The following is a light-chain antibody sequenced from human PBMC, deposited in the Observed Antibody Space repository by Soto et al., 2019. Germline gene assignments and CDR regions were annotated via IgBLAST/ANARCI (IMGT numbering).Light chain of an antibody. V-gene: IGKV1-9*01. CDR2: SAS. CDR1: QGISSY. J-gene: IGKJ5*01. CDR3: QHLNSYPT. Sequence: IQFTQSPSPLSASVGDRVTITCRASQGISSYLAWYQQKPGKAPKLLIYSASFLQSGVPSRFSGSGSGTDFTLTISSLQPEDSATYYCQHLNSYPTFGQGTRLEIK.